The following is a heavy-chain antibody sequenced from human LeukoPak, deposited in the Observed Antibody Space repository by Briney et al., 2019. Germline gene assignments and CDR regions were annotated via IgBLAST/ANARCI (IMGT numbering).Heavy chain of an antibody. V-gene: IGHV4-59*01. CDR3: ARVLNPVVRGVGPYYFDY. Sequence: PSETLSLTCTVSGGSISSYYWSWIRQPPGKGLEWIGYIYYSGSTNYNPSLKSRVTISVDTSKNQFSLKLSSVTAADTAVYYCARVLNPVVRGVGPYYFDYWGQGTLVTVSS. J-gene: IGHJ4*02. CDR1: GGSISSYY. CDR2: IYYSGST. D-gene: IGHD3-10*01.